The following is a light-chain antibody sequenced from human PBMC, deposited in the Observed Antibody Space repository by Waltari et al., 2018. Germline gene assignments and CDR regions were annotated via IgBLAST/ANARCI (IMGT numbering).Light chain of an antibody. J-gene: IGLJ2*01. CDR2: RTS. CDR3: LLYYGGAQLV. Sequence: QTVVTQEPSLTVSPGGTVTLTCASSTGAVTSGYFPNWFQQKPGQAPRALIYRTSNNHAWTPARFSGSLLGGKAALTLSGVQPEDEAEYYCLLYYGGAQLVFGGGTKLTVL. CDR1: TGAVTSGYF. V-gene: IGLV7-43*01.